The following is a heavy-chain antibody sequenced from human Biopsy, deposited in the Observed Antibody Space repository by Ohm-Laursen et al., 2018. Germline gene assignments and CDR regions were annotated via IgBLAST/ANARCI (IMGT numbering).Heavy chain of an antibody. CDR3: ARDPRDTALGIFDY. V-gene: IGHV3-33*01. CDR2: IWFDETNK. CDR1: GFTLNKHG. D-gene: IGHD5-18*01. J-gene: IGHJ4*02. Sequence: SLRLSCAASGFTLNKHGMHWVRQAPGRGLEWVAVIWFDETNKHYADSVKGRFTISRDNSKNMLHLQMNTLRDADTAVYYCARDPRDTALGIFDYWGQGTLVTVSS.